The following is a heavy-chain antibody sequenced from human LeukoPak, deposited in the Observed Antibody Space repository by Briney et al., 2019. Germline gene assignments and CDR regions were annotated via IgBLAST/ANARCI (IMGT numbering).Heavy chain of an antibody. V-gene: IGHV1-24*01. CDR2: FDPEDGET. CDR3: AIDWFGDLYFLPSG. Sequence: GASVKVSCKVSGSTLTELAMHWVRQAPGKGLEWMGGFDPEDGETVYAQKFQGRVSMTEDTSTDTAYMELSSLRSEDTAVYYCAIDWFGDLYFLPSGWGQGTQVTVSS. D-gene: IGHD3-10*01. J-gene: IGHJ4*02. CDR1: GSTLTELA.